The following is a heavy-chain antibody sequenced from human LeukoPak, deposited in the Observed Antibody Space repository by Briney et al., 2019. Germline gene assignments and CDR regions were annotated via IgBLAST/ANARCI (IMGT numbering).Heavy chain of an antibody. D-gene: IGHD6-19*01. CDR2: ISGDGGST. CDR3: ARESERSGWYDY. V-gene: IGHV3-43*02. Sequence: GGSLRLSCAASGFTFSSHSMNWVRQAPGKGLEWVSLISGDGGSTFYADSVKGRFTISRDNSKNSLYLQMSSLRSEDTALYYCARESERSGWYDYWGQGTLVTVSS. J-gene: IGHJ4*02. CDR1: GFTFSSHS.